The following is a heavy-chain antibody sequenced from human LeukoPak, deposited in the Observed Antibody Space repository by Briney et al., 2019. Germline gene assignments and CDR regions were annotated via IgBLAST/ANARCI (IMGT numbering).Heavy chain of an antibody. CDR3: ARRLGSGSTGYAFDI. CDR1: GGTFSSYA. D-gene: IGHD6-19*01. V-gene: IGHV1-69*13. Sequence: SVKVSCKASGGTFSSYAISWMRQAPGQGLEWMGGIIPIFGTANYAQKFQGRVTITADESTSTAYMELSSLRSEDTAVYYCARRLGSGSTGYAFDIWGQGTMVTVSS. J-gene: IGHJ3*02. CDR2: IIPIFGTA.